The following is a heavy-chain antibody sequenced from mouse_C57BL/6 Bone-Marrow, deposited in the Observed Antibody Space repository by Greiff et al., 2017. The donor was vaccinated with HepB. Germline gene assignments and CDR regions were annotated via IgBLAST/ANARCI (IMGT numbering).Heavy chain of an antibody. J-gene: IGHJ4*01. D-gene: IGHD1-1*01. CDR3: APPYYYGSSPYAMDY. CDR1: EYEFPSHD. V-gene: IGHV5-2*01. CDR2: INSDGGST. Sequence: EVKVVESGGGLVQPGESLKLSCESNEYEFPSHDMSWVRKTPEKRLELVAAINSDGGSTYYPDTMERRFIISRDNTKKTLYLQMSSLRSEDTALYYCAPPYYYGSSPYAMDYWGQGTSVTVSS.